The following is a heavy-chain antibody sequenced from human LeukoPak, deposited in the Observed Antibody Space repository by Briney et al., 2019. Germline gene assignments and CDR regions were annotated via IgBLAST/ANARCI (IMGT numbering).Heavy chain of an antibody. D-gene: IGHD3-22*01. CDR1: GGSISSYY. J-gene: IGHJ4*02. V-gene: IGHV4-4*07. Sequence: SETLSLTCTVSGGSISSYYWSWIRQPAGKGLEWIGRIYTSGSTNYDPSLKSRVTMSVDTSKNQFSLKLSSVTAADTAVYYCARDYYDSSGYYSDYWGQGTLVTVSP. CDR3: ARDYYDSSGYYSDY. CDR2: IYTSGST.